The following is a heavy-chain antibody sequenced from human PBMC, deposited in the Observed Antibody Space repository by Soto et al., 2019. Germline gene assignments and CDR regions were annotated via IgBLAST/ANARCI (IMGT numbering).Heavy chain of an antibody. CDR1: GGSISSYY. D-gene: IGHD3-16*02. CDR3: ARHSYDYIWGSYRDYYFDY. CDR2: IYYSGST. Sequence: SETLSLTCTVSGGSISSYYWSWIRQPPGKGLEWIGYIYYSGSTNYNPSLKSRVTISVDTSKNQFSLKLSSVTAADTAVYYCARHSYDYIWGSYRDYYFDYWGQGTLVTVSS. J-gene: IGHJ4*02. V-gene: IGHV4-59*08.